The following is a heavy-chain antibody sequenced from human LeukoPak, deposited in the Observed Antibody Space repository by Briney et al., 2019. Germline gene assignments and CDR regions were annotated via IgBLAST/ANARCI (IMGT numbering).Heavy chain of an antibody. CDR2: TSADESIK. V-gene: IGHV3-30*03. J-gene: IGHJ4*02. Sequence: GSLSLSCTVSGFPFSDYVVHWVRQAPGKGLEWVAVTSADESIKSYSDSVRGRFTISRDNFKNILYLQMDSLGLEDTAVYFCARDPFLGGPDFLDYWGRGTLVTVSS. CDR3: ARDPFLGGPDFLDY. D-gene: IGHD1-26*01. CDR1: GFPFSDYV.